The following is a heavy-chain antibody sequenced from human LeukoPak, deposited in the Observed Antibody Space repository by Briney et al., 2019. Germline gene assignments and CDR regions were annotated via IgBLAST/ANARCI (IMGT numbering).Heavy chain of an antibody. CDR1: GHTFTGYY. D-gene: IGHD3-22*01. Sequence: ASVKVSCKASGHTFTGYYMHWVRQAPGQGLEWVGWINPNSGGTNYAQKFQGGVTMTRDTSSGTAYMELSRLRSDDTAVYYCARESADYYDSSGYYYLVYYFDYWGQGTLVTVSS. CDR3: ARESADYYDSSGYYYLVYYFDY. V-gene: IGHV1-2*02. CDR2: INPNSGGT. J-gene: IGHJ4*02.